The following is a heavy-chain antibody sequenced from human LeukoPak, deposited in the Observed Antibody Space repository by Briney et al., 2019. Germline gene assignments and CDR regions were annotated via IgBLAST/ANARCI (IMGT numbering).Heavy chain of an antibody. CDR2: ISYDGSHK. CDR3: AKDPGAHYYGSGSYRRGSYFDY. D-gene: IGHD3-10*01. J-gene: IGHJ4*02. V-gene: IGHV3-30*04. Sequence: GGSLRLSCAASGFTFSSYAMHWVRQAPGKGLEGVALISYDGSHKYYADSVKGRFTISRDNSKNTLYLQMNSLRAEDTAVYYCAKDPGAHYYGSGSYRRGSYFDYWGQGTLVTVSS. CDR1: GFTFSSYA.